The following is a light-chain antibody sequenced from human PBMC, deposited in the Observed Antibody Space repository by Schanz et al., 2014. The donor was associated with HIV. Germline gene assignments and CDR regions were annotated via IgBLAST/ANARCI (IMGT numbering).Light chain of an antibody. CDR2: GAS. CDR1: QSVSSS. CDR3: QQYSSSSST. Sequence: EIVLTQYPGTLSLSPGERATLSCRASQSVSSSLAWYQQKPGQAPRLLIYGASIRATGIPARFSGSGSGTDFTLTISSLEPEDFAVYYCQQYSSSSSTFGQGTRVEIK. V-gene: IGKV3-20*01. J-gene: IGKJ5*01.